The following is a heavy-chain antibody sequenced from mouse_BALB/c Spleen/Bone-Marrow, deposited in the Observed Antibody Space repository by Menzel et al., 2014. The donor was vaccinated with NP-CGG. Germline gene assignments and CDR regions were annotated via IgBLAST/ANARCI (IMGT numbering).Heavy chain of an antibody. D-gene: IGHD1-1*01. CDR1: GYTFASYW. CDR2: INPVNGRN. Sequence: QVQLQQPGAELVKPGASVKLSCKPSGYTFASYWIHWVKQRPGQGLEWIGEINPVNGRNDYNEKFKNEATLTVDKSSSTAYMQLSSLTSEDSAVYYCTRYYSWYFDVWGAGTTVTVSS. V-gene: IGHV1S81*02. CDR3: TRYYSWYFDV. J-gene: IGHJ1*01.